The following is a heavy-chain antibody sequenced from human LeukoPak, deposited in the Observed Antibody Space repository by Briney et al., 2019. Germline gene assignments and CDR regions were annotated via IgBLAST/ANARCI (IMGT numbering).Heavy chain of an antibody. D-gene: IGHD3-3*01. V-gene: IGHV4-4*07. CDR1: GGSISSYY. CDR3: AREEYDFWSGYEPLHYYYYMDV. J-gene: IGHJ6*03. CDR2: IYTSGST. Sequence: PSETLSLTCTVSGGSISSYYWSWIRQPAGKGLEWIGRIYTSGSTNYNPSLKSRVTMSVDTSKNQFSLKLSSVTAADTAVYYCAREEYDFWSGYEPLHYYYYMDVWGKGTTVTVSS.